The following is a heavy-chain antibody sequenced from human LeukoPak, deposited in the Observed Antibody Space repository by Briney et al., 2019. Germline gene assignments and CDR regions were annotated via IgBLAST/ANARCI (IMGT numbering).Heavy chain of an antibody. Sequence: KPSETLSLTCTVSGGSISSYYWSWIRQPPGKGLEWIGNIYYSVSTNYNPSLKSRVTISVDTSKNQFSLKLSSVTAADTAVYYCARGRTSWTDYWGQGTLVTVSS. J-gene: IGHJ4*02. CDR1: GGSISSYY. D-gene: IGHD2-2*01. CDR3: ARGRTSWTDY. CDR2: IYYSVST. V-gene: IGHV4-59*01.